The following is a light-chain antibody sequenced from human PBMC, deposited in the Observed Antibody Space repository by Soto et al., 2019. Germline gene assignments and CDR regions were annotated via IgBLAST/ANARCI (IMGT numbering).Light chain of an antibody. CDR2: DSS. CDR1: QSVSSY. Sequence: PATLSLSTSEGATLSCRASQSVSSYLAWYQQKRGQAPRLLIYDSSNRATGIPARFSGSGSGTDFSLIISSLEPEDFAVYYCQQRSVWPLTFGGGTKVDIK. CDR3: QQRSVWPLT. V-gene: IGKV3-11*01. J-gene: IGKJ4*01.